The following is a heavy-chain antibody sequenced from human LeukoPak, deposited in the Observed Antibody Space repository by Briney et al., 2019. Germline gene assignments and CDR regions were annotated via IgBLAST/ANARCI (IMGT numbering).Heavy chain of an antibody. Sequence: ASVKVSCKASGYTFTGYYMHWVRQAPGQGLEWMGWINPNSGDTNSAQKFQGRVTMTRDTSISTAYMELSRLRSDDTAVYYCARAVLLGTDFDYWGQGTLVTISS. D-gene: IGHD5-18*01. V-gene: IGHV1-2*02. J-gene: IGHJ4*02. CDR1: GYTFTGYY. CDR2: INPNSGDT. CDR3: ARAVLLGTDFDY.